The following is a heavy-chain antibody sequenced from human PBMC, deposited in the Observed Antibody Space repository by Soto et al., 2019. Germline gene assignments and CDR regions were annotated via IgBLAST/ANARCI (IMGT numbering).Heavy chain of an antibody. CDR2: IIPILGIA. J-gene: IGHJ5*02. D-gene: IGHD6-19*01. Sequence: ASVKVSCKASGGTFSSYTISWVRQAPGQGLEWMGRIIPILGIANYAQKFQGRVTITADKSTSTAYMELSSLRSEDTAVYYCACSRIAVAGSSWFDPWGKGTLVPVSS. CDR3: ACSRIAVAGSSWFDP. V-gene: IGHV1-69*02. CDR1: GGTFSSYT.